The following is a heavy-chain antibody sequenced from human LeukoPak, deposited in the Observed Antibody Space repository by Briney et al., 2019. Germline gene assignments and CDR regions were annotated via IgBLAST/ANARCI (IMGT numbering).Heavy chain of an antibody. CDR3: ARVEGIITIPHWYYGMDV. CDR2: IRYDGSNK. CDR1: GFTFSSYG. V-gene: IGHV3-33*01. Sequence: GGSLRLSCAASGFTFSSYGMHWVRQAPGKGLEWVAVIRYDGSNKYYADSVKGRFTISRDNSKNTLYLQMNSLRAEDTAVYYCARVEGIITIPHWYYGMDVWGQGTTVTVSS. J-gene: IGHJ6*02. D-gene: IGHD3-3*01.